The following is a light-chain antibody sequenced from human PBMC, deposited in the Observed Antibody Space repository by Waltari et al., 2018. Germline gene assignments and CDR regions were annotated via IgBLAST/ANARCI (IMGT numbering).Light chain of an antibody. J-gene: IGKJ2*01. CDR1: QSVATY. Sequence: DIQMTQSPSSLSASVGDSITISCLATQSVATYLNWYQHKPGKAPTLLIYGATTLQSWVPRRFTGSGSGTDFTLTITGLQPEDFAVYYCQQTNTSPYTFGQGTRLEI. CDR2: GAT. CDR3: QQTNTSPYT. V-gene: IGKV1-39*01.